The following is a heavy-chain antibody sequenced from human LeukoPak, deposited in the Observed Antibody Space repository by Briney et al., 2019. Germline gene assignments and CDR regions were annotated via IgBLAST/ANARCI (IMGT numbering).Heavy chain of an antibody. Sequence: SETLSLTCDVSGGSISSSSYYWGWIRQPPGKGLEWVGSLYYNGATQYNPSLRSRVTLSIDTSKNQFSLKLSSVTAADTAIYYCARELRYCSGDDCYSGDYWGQGTLVTVSS. V-gene: IGHV4-39*07. CDR3: ARELRYCSGDDCYSGDY. CDR2: LYYNGAT. CDR1: GGSISSSSYY. J-gene: IGHJ4*02. D-gene: IGHD2-15*01.